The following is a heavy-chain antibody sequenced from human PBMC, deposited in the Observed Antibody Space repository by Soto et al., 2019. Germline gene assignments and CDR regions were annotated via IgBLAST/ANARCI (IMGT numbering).Heavy chain of an antibody. Sequence: GGSLRLSCAASEFTFSSYAMTWVRQAPGRGLEWVAIIAYDGSYKYYADSVKGRFTISRDNFKNTLYLQMSSLRTDDTAVYYCARDIYRNGADAFDIWGQGTMVTV. J-gene: IGHJ3*02. D-gene: IGHD6-25*01. CDR1: EFTFSSYA. CDR3: ARDIYRNGADAFDI. CDR2: IAYDGSYK. V-gene: IGHV3-30*15.